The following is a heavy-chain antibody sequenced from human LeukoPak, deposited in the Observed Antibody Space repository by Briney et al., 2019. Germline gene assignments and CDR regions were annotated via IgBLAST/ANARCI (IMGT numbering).Heavy chain of an antibody. Sequence: GGSLRLSCEASGFTFSSYGMHWVRQAPGKGLEWVAVIWYDGSNKYYADSVKGRFTISRDNSKNTLYLQMNSLRAEDTAVYYCARELVTMLPVYYYGMDVWGQGTTVTVSS. CDR3: ARELVTMLPVYYYGMDV. CDR2: IWYDGSNK. CDR1: GFTFSSYG. D-gene: IGHD3-10*01. J-gene: IGHJ6*02. V-gene: IGHV3-33*01.